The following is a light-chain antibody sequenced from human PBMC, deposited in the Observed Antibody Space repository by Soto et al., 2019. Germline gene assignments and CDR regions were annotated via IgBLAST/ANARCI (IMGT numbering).Light chain of an antibody. J-gene: IGKJ5*01. V-gene: IGKV1-17*03. Sequence: DIQMTQSPSSVSASVGDRVTITCRASQGINNWLAWYQQKPGKAPELLIYAVSYLQSGVPSRFSGSGSGTEFTLTISSLQPEDFATYYCLQHNSYPITFGQGTRLEIK. CDR3: LQHNSYPIT. CDR1: QGINNW. CDR2: AVS.